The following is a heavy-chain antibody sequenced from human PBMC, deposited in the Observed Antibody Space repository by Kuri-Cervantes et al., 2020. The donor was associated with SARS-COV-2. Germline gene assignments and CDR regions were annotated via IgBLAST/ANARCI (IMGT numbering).Heavy chain of an antibody. Sequence: SETLSLTCTVSGGSISSYYWSWIRQPPGKGLEWIGSIYHSGSTYYNPSLKSRVTISVDTSKNQFSLKLSSVTAADTVVYYCARDNYDFWSGASLPGYWGQGTLVTVSS. CDR2: IYHSGST. V-gene: IGHV4-38-2*02. CDR3: ARDNYDFWSGASLPGY. CDR1: GGSISSYY. D-gene: IGHD3-3*01. J-gene: IGHJ4*02.